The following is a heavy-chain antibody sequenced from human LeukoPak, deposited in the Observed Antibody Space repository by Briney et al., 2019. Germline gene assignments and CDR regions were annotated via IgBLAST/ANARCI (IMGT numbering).Heavy chain of an antibody. CDR3: AKDLQQELPSEAFDI. J-gene: IGHJ3*02. CDR1: GFTFSSYG. V-gene: IGHV3-30*02. CDR2: IRYDGSNK. D-gene: IGHD6-13*01. Sequence: GGSLRLSCAASGFTFSSYGMHWVRQAPGKGLEWVAFIRYDGSNKYYADSVKGRFTISRDNSKNTLYLQMNSLRAEDTAVYYCAKDLQQELPSEAFDIWGQGTMFTVSS.